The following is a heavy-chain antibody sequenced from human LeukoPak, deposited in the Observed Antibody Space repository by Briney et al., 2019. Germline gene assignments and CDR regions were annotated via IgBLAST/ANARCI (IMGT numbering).Heavy chain of an antibody. D-gene: IGHD3-22*01. CDR3: ARGFFGDSSGYYSISNWFDP. CDR2: IYYSGST. Sequence: SETLSLTCTVSGGSVTSGSYYWNWIRQPPGKGLEWIGYIYYSGSTNYNPSLKSRVTISVDASKNQFSLRLSSVTAADTAVYYCARGFFGDSSGYYSISNWFDPWGQGTLVTVSS. J-gene: IGHJ5*02. CDR1: GGSVTSGSYY. V-gene: IGHV4-61*01.